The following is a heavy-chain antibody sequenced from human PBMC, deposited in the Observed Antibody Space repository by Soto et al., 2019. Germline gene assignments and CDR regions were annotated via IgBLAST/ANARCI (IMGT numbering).Heavy chain of an antibody. CDR2: ISSRSDI. CDR1: GFTFSTYS. V-gene: IGHV3-21*01. D-gene: IGHD2-2*02. Sequence: GGPLRLSCAASGFTFSTYSINWVRQAPGKALEGVSSISSRSDIYYADSVKGRFTISRDNAKNSVSLQMSSLRAEDTAVYYCAREYTAWPLAYGLDVWGQGTTVTVSS. CDR3: AREYTAWPLAYGLDV. J-gene: IGHJ6*02.